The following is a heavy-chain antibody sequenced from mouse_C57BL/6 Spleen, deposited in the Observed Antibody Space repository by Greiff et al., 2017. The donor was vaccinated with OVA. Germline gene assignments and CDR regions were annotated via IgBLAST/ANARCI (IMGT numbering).Heavy chain of an antibody. D-gene: IGHD1-1*01. CDR2: ISYDGSN. CDR1: GYSITSGYY. CDR3: ARETITTVVFDY. J-gene: IGHJ2*01. V-gene: IGHV3-6*01. Sequence: EVKLQESGPGLVKPSQSLSLTCSVTGYSITSGYYWNWIRQFPGNKLEWMGYISYDGSNNYNPSLKNRISITRDTSKNQFFLKLNSVTTEDTATYYCARETITTVVFDYWGQGTTLTVSS.